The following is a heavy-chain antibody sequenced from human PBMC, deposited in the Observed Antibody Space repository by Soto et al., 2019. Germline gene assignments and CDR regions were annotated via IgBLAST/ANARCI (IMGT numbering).Heavy chain of an antibody. J-gene: IGHJ4*02. D-gene: IGHD4-17*01. Sequence: EVQVLESGGGLVQPGGSLRLSCAASGFTFSSYAMSWVRQAPGQGLEWVSAISGSGSNPYYGDSVKGQFTISRDNSKNTRYLQMNSLRAEDTALYSCAKTASMTIRDGFDHWGQGTLVTVSS. CDR2: ISGSGSNP. CDR1: GFTFSSYA. CDR3: AKTASMTIRDGFDH. V-gene: IGHV3-23*01.